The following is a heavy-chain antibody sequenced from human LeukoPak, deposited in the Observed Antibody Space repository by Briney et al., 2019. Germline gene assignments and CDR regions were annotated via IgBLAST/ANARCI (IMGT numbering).Heavy chain of an antibody. CDR2: ISYTGGT. D-gene: IGHD6-13*01. CDR3: ARGAGWYEH. V-gene: IGHV4-59*08. Sequence: SETLSLTCTVSGGSISSDYWSWIRQSPKKGLEWVAYISYTGGTNYNPSLKSRVTVSLDSSENRFSLRLSSVTAADTAVYYCARGAGWYEHWGQGILVTVSS. CDR1: GGSISSDY. J-gene: IGHJ5*02.